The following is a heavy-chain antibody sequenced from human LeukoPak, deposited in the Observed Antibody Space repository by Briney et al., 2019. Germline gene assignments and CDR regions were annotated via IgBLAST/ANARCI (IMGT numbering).Heavy chain of an antibody. Sequence: SETLSLTCAVYGRSFSGYYWSWIRQPPGKGLEWIGEINHSGSTNYNPSLKSRVTISVDTSKNQFSLKLSSVTAADTAVYYCARHRYWGQGTLVTVSS. J-gene: IGHJ4*02. V-gene: IGHV4-34*01. CDR1: GRSFSGYY. CDR3: ARHRY. CDR2: INHSGST.